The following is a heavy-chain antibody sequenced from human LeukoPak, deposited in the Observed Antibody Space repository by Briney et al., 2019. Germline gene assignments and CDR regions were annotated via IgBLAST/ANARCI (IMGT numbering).Heavy chain of an antibody. Sequence: GASVKVSCKTSGGTFSSSAITWVRQAPGQGLEWMGRIIPVLNITTYAQKFQGSVTITADTSTSTAYMELSSLRSEDTAVYYCASVLSGIAVAGSFEPWGQRTLVTVSS. V-gene: IGHV1-69*04. D-gene: IGHD6-19*01. CDR3: ASVLSGIAVAGSFEP. J-gene: IGHJ5*02. CDR2: IIPVLNIT. CDR1: GGTFSSSA.